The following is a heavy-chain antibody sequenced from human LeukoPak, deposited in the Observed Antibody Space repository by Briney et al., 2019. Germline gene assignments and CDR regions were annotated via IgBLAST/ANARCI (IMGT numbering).Heavy chain of an antibody. CDR1: GFPFTNYW. CDR3: ARIGYSSSSLDF. Sequence: GGSLRLSCATSGFPFTNYWMTWVRQAPGKGLEWVANIKQDGSVKYSVDSVKGRFTISRDNAKDSLYLQMISLRAEDTAVYKCARIGYSSSSLDFWGRGTLVTVSS. J-gene: IGHJ4*02. V-gene: IGHV3-7*03. CDR2: IKQDGSVK. D-gene: IGHD6-6*01.